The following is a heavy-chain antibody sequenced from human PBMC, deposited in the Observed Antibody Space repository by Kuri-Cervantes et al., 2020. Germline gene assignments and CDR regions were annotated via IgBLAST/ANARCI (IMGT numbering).Heavy chain of an antibody. Sequence: SETLSLTCTVSGGSISSGDYYWSWIRQPPGKGLEWIGYIYYSGSTNYNPSLKSRVTISVDTSKNQFSLKLSSVTAADTAVYYCARVRAVAGKRHYYYYYGMDVWGQGTTVTVSS. CDR2: IYYSGST. CDR3: ARVRAVAGKRHYYYYYGMDV. V-gene: IGHV4-61*08. CDR1: GGSISSGDYY. J-gene: IGHJ6*02. D-gene: IGHD6-19*01.